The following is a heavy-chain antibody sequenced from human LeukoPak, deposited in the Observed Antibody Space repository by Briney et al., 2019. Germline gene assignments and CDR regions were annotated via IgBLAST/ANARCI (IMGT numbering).Heavy chain of an antibody. V-gene: IGHV4-39*01. D-gene: IGHD3-3*01. CDR1: GGSISSSSHY. J-gene: IGHJ4*02. Sequence: SETLSLTCTVSGGSISSSSHYWGWIRQPPGKGLEWIESIYYSGSTYYNPSLKSRVTISVDTSKNQFSLKLSSVTAADTAVYYCARGGTIFGVVDPFDYWGQGTLVTVSS. CDR3: ARGGTIFGVVDPFDY. CDR2: IYYSGST.